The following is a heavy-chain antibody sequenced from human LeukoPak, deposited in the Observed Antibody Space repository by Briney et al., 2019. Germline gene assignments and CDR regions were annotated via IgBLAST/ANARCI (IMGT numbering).Heavy chain of an antibody. D-gene: IGHD3-22*01. J-gene: IGHJ4*02. CDR3: ARAHYDSSGYGN. CDR2: IHHGASS. CDR1: GFSVSGGYY. Sequence: PSETLSLTCRVSGFSVSGGYYRGWIRQTPGEGLEWIGSIHHGASSYYNPSLRSRFTVSLDTPKNHFSLKLTSVTAAAPAGFYCARAHYDSSGYGNWGQGTLVTVSS. V-gene: IGHV4-38-2*02.